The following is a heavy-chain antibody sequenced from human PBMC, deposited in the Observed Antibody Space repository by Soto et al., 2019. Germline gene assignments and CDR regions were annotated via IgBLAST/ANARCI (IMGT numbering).Heavy chain of an antibody. J-gene: IGHJ6*03. CDR3: ARDIDCSGGSCYFGPYMDV. CDR2: IWNDGSNR. CDR1: GFIFSNYG. D-gene: IGHD2-15*01. Sequence: GGFLRLSCAASGFIFSNYGMHWVRQAPGKGLEWVALIWNDGSNRYYADSAKGRFTISRDNSKNTLYLQMNSLRVEDTAVYYCARDIDCSGGSCYFGPYMDVWGKGTTVTVSS. V-gene: IGHV3-33*01.